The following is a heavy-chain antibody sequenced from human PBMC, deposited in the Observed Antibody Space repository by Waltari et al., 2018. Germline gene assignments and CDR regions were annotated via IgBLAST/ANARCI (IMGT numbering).Heavy chain of an antibody. J-gene: IGHJ3*02. CDR1: GFTFSSYD. Sequence: EVQLVESGGGLVQPGGSLRLSCAASGFTFSSYDMHWVRQATGKGLEWVSAIGTAGDTYYPGSMKGRFTISRENAKNSLYLQMNSLRAEDTAVYYCARASTYYDFWSGYSPDAFDIWGQGTMVTVSS. V-gene: IGHV3-13*01. D-gene: IGHD3-3*01. CDR2: IGTAGDT. CDR3: ARASTYYDFWSGYSPDAFDI.